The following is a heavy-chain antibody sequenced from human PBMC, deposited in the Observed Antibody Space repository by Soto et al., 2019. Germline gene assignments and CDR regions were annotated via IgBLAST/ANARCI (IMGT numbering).Heavy chain of an antibody. Sequence: PSAPLSLTCAVYGGSFSGYYWSWIRQPPGKGLEWIGEINHSGSTNYNPSLKSRVTISVDTSKNQFSLKLSSVTAADTAVYYCARGVTVTTNFDYWGQGTLVTVSS. CDR3: ARGVTVTTNFDY. V-gene: IGHV4-34*01. CDR2: INHSGST. J-gene: IGHJ4*02. CDR1: GGSFSGYY. D-gene: IGHD4-17*01.